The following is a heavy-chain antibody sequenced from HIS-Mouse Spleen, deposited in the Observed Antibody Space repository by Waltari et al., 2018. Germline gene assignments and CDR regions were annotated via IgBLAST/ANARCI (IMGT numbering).Heavy chain of an antibody. J-gene: IGHJ4*02. V-gene: IGHV1-8*01. CDR2: MNPNSGNT. CDR1: GYTSTIYE. D-gene: IGHD3-3*01. Sequence: QVQLVQSGAEVTKPGASGKVSCKASGYTSTIYEINWVLQATGQGLEWMGWMNPNSGNTGYEQKFQGRVTMTRNTSISTAYMELSSLRSEDTAVYYCARVYYDFWSGYYYWGQGTLVTVSS. CDR3: ARVYYDFWSGYYY.